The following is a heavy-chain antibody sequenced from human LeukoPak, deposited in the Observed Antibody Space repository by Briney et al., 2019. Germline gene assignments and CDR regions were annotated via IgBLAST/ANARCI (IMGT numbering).Heavy chain of an antibody. CDR2: ISGSGGST. CDR1: RFTFSSYA. Sequence: PGGSLRLSCAASRFTFSSYAMSWVRQAPGKGLEWVSAISGSGGSTYYADSVKGRFTISRDNSKNTLYLQMNSLRAEDTAVYYCAKPFPYGDYGAHFDYWGQGTLVTVSS. J-gene: IGHJ4*02. D-gene: IGHD4-17*01. CDR3: AKPFPYGDYGAHFDY. V-gene: IGHV3-23*01.